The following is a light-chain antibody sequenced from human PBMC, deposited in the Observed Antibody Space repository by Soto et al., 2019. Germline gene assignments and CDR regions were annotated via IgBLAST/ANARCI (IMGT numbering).Light chain of an antibody. J-gene: IGLJ1*01. Sequence: ALTQPASVSGSPGQSITISCTGTSSDVGGYNYVSWYQQHPGKAPKLMIYDVSNRPSGVSNRFSGSKSGNTASLTISGLQAEDEAHYYCSSYTSSSTYVFGTGTKVTVL. V-gene: IGLV2-14*01. CDR1: SSDVGGYNY. CDR3: SSYTSSSTYV. CDR2: DVS.